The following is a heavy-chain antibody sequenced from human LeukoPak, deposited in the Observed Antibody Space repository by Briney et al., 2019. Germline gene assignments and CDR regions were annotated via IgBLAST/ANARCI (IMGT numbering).Heavy chain of an antibody. CDR1: GFSFNRRG. D-gene: IGHD3-16*01. CDR3: ARIDGPTVFTYYMDL. CDR2: ISPRSETI. J-gene: IGHJ6*03. V-gene: IGHV3-48*04. Sequence: GGSLRLSCATSGFSFNRRGMNWVRQPPGKGLEWVSYISPRSETIFYAESVQGRFAVSRDDAKGSLYLQMHALRVEDTAVYYCARIDGPTVFTYYMDLWGKGTTVTVAS.